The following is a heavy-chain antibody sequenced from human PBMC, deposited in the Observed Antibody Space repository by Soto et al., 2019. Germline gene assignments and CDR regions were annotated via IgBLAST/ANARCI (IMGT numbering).Heavy chain of an antibody. Sequence: PSETLSLTCIVSGGSISEKYWNWVRQPPGKGLEWIGLIFANGHTDYNSSLKSRVTMSVDASKNQFSLRLTSMTAADTAVYYCVASLAASGLNWLDPWGRGTLVTVSS. D-gene: IGHD6-13*01. V-gene: IGHV4-4*07. CDR2: IFANGHT. CDR1: GGSISEKY. CDR3: VASLAASGLNWLDP. J-gene: IGHJ5*02.